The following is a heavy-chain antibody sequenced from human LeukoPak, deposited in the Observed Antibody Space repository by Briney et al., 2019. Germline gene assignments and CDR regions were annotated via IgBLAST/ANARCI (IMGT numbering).Heavy chain of an antibody. V-gene: IGHV4-38-2*02. CDR3: ARGLGDSGSGWYWDSGNYYFDY. CDR2: IYHSGST. Sequence: SETLSLTCTVSGYSISSGYYWGWIRQPPGKGLEWIGSIYHSGSTYYNPSLKSRVTISVDTSKNQFSLKLSSVTAADTAVYYCARGLGDSGSGWYWDSGNYYFDYWGQGTLVTVSS. J-gene: IGHJ4*02. CDR1: GYSISSGYY. D-gene: IGHD6-19*01.